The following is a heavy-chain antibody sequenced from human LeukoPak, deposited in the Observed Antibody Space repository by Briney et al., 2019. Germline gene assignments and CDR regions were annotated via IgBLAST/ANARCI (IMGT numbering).Heavy chain of an antibody. CDR3: ARDSGSFFVDF. Sequence: GGSLRLSCAASGFPFSSYAMSWIRQAPGKGLEWLSAISPTTGTTFYADSVKGRFTISRDNSRGTLYLQMNGLRAEDTAVYYCARDSGSFFVDFWGQGTLVTVSS. CDR1: GFPFSSYA. J-gene: IGHJ4*02. D-gene: IGHD1-26*01. CDR2: ISPTTGTT. V-gene: IGHV3-23*01.